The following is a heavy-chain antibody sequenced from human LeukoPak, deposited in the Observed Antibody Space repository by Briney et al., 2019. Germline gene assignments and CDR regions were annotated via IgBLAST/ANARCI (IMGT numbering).Heavy chain of an antibody. CDR2: INPNSGGT. D-gene: IGHD2-2*01. V-gene: IGHV1-2*04. Sequence: ASVKVSCKASGYTFTGYYMHWVRQAPGRGLEWMGWINPNSGGTNYAQKFQGWVTMTRDTSISTAYMELSRLRSDDTAVYYCARDLGGYCSSTSCYDGAFDIWGQGTMVTVSS. CDR3: ARDLGGYCSSTSCYDGAFDI. CDR1: GYTFTGYY. J-gene: IGHJ3*02.